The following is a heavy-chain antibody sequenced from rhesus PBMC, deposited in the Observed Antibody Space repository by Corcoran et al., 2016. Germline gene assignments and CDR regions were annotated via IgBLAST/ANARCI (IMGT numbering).Heavy chain of an antibody. Sequence: QVQLVQSGAEVKKPGASVKVSCKASGFTFGSYAISWVRQAPGQGLEWMGVIIPLVGIPNYAEKFQGRVTITADTSTSTAYMELSSLRSEDTAVYYCARGGRTPGYTPRSLDYWGQGVLVTVSS. CDR3: ARGGRTPGYTPRSLDY. CDR1: GFTFGSYA. D-gene: IGHD3S6*01. J-gene: IGHJ4*01. CDR2: IIPLVGIP. V-gene: IGHV1-198*02.